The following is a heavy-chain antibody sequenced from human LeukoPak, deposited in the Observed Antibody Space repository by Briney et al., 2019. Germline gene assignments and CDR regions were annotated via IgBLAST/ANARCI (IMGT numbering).Heavy chain of an antibody. D-gene: IGHD3-3*01. CDR1: GGSISSYY. V-gene: IGHV4-59*12. J-gene: IGHJ4*02. CDR3: ARDVRDFWSGYYPSY. CDR2: IYYSGST. Sequence: PSETLSLTCTVSGGSISSYYWSWIRQPPGKGLEWIGYIYYSGSTNYNPSLKSRVAMSVDTPKNQFSLKLSSVTAADTAVYYCARDVRDFWSGYYPSYWGQGTLVTVSS.